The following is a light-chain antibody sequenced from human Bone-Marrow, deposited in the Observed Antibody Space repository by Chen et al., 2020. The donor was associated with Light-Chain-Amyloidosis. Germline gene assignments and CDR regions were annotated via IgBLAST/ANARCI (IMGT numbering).Light chain of an antibody. V-gene: IGLV4-69*02. CDR3: QTWGSGSNWV. CDR2: LNSDGSH. CDR1: SAHSPYA. J-gene: IGLJ3*02. Sequence: QPVLTQSPSASASLGASVKLTCTLSSAHSPYAVAWHQQQPERGPRFLMKLNSDGSHSKGAGIPDRFSGSSSGAERYLTVSGRQSEDEGDYYCQTWGSGSNWVFGGGTKLIVL.